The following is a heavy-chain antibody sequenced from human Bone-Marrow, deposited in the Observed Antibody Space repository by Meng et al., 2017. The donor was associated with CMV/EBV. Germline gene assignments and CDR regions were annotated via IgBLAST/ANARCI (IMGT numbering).Heavy chain of an antibody. D-gene: IGHD2-2*01. J-gene: IGHJ6*02. CDR2: INSDGSST. Sequence: GSLKISCAASGFTFSSYWMHWVRQAPGKGLVWVSRINSDGSSTSYADSVKGRFTISRDNAKNTLYLQMNSLRAEDTAVYYCARDLVPAATKGYYYYGMDVWGQGTTVTVSS. V-gene: IGHV3-74*01. CDR1: GFTFSSYW. CDR3: ARDLVPAATKGYYYYGMDV.